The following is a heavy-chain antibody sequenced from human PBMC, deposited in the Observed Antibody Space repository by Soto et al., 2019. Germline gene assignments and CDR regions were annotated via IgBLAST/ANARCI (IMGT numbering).Heavy chain of an antibody. D-gene: IGHD1-1*01. J-gene: IGHJ4*02. CDR2: IFSNGDT. Sequence: ELQLVASGGGLVQPGGSLRLSCAASGFTVSNNYVRWVRQAPGKGLEWVSLIFSNGDTRYADSVKGRFTISRDSSSNTLYLQMSSLRIEDTAVYYCSRDGTYNWVWGQGIHVTASS. CDR1: GFTVSNNY. CDR3: SRDGTYNWV. V-gene: IGHV3-66*01.